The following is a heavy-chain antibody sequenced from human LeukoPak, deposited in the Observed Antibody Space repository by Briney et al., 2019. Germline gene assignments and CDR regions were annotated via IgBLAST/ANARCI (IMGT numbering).Heavy chain of an antibody. CDR1: GYTFTGYY. CDR3: ARGPLIGWEPTYYFTY. CDR2: INPNSGGT. D-gene: IGHD1-26*01. J-gene: IGHJ4*02. V-gene: IGHV1-2*04. Sequence: ASVKVSCKASGYTFTGYYIHWVRRAPGQGLEWMGWINPNSGGTDYAQNFQGWVTMTRDTSITTAYMELSRLRSDDTAVYYCARGPLIGWEPTYYFTYWGQGTLVTVSS.